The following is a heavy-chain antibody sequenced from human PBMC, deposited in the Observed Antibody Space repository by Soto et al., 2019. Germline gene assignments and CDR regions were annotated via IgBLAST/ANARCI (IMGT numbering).Heavy chain of an antibody. CDR3: ARDAGIAAAGRDDY. J-gene: IGHJ4*02. Sequence: ASVKVSCKASGGTFSSYTISWVRQAPGQGLEWMGRIIPILGIANYAQKFQGRVTITADKSTSTAYMELSSLRSEDTAVYYCARDAGIAAAGRDDYWGQGTLVTVSS. V-gene: IGHV1-69*04. CDR2: IIPILGIA. D-gene: IGHD6-13*01. CDR1: GGTFSSYT.